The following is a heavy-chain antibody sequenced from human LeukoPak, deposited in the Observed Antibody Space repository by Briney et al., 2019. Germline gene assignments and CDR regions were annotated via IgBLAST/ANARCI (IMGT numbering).Heavy chain of an antibody. CDR2: IYSGGST. D-gene: IGHD3-10*01. CDR3: ARGRGDRPDLGFDY. J-gene: IGHJ4*02. CDR1: GFTVSSNY. Sequence: GGSLRLSCAASGFTVSSNYMSWVRQAPGKGLEWVSVIYSGGSTYYADSVKGRFTISRDNSKNTLYLQMNSLRAEDTAVYYCARGRGDRPDLGFDYWGQGTLVTVSS. V-gene: IGHV3-66*02.